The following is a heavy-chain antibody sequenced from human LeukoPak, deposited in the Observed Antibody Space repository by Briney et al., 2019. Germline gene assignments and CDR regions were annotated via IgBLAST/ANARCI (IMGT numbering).Heavy chain of an antibody. V-gene: IGHV1-18*01. D-gene: IGHD3-3*01. Sequence: ASVMVSCKASGGTFSSYAISWVRQAPGQGLEWMGWISAYNGNTNYAQKLQGRVTMTTDTSTSTAYMELRSLRSDDTAVYYCARDITIFESGFDPWGQGTLVTVSS. CDR3: ARDITIFESGFDP. J-gene: IGHJ5*02. CDR2: ISAYNGNT. CDR1: GGTFSSYA.